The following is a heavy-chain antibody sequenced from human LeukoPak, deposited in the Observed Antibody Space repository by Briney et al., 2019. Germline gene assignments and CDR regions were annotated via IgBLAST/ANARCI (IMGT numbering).Heavy chain of an antibody. D-gene: IGHD1-26*01. CDR1: GGTFSTYA. CDR2: IIPIFGTA. Sequence: SVKVSCKASGGTFSTYAISWVRQAPGQGLEWMGRIIPIFGTANYAQKFQGRVTITTDESTSTAYMELSSLRSDDTAVYYCARDSQWELLPHFDYWGQGTLVTVSS. CDR3: ARDSQWELLPHFDY. V-gene: IGHV1-69*05. J-gene: IGHJ4*02.